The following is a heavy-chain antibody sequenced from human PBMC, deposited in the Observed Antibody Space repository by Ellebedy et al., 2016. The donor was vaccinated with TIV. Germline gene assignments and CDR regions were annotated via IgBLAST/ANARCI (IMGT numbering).Heavy chain of an antibody. J-gene: IGHJ4*02. V-gene: IGHV1-18*01. D-gene: IGHD3-10*01. CDR3: AVIGGSGSYYKGGNFDY. CDR2: VSTYNGNT. Sequence: ASVKVSCKTSGYSFTSYGVTWVRQAPGQGLEWMGWVSTYNGNTYHAEEVRGRVTMSTDTFTSTAYMELRSLRSDDTAMYYCAVIGGSGSYYKGGNFDYWGQGTLVTVSS. CDR1: GYSFTSYG.